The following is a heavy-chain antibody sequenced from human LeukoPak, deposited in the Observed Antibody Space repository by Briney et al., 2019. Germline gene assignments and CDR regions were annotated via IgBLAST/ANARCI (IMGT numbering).Heavy chain of an antibody. CDR3: ARELPAAMPGWFDP. CDR1: GGSISSGGYY. V-gene: IGHV4-31*03. Sequence: SQTLSLTCTVSGGSISSGGYYWSWIRQHPGKGLEWIGYIYYSGSTYYNPSLKRRVTISVDTSKNQFSLKLSSVTAADTDVYYCARELPAAMPGWFDPWGQGTLVTVSS. D-gene: IGHD2-2*01. CDR2: IYYSGST. J-gene: IGHJ5*02.